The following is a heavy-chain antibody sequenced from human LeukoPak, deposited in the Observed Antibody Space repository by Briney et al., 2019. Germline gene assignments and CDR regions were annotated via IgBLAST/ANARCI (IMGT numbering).Heavy chain of an antibody. Sequence: SETLSLTCAVYGGSFSGYYWSWIRQPPGKGLEWIGEINHSGSTNYNPSLKSRVTISVDTSKNQFSLKLSSVTADTTAVYYCAKKSRDIVVVPAAIPILGGRETLVTVSS. CDR2: INHSGST. CDR1: GGSFSGYY. D-gene: IGHD2-2*02. J-gene: IGHJ4*02. CDR3: AKKSRDIVVVPAAIPIL. V-gene: IGHV4-34*01.